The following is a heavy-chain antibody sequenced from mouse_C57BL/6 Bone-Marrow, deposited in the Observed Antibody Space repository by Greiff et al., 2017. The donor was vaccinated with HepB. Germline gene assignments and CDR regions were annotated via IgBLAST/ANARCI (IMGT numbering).Heavy chain of an antibody. CDR3: ARCYGYELYAMDY. Sequence: QVQLQQSGAELVRPGTSVKMSCKASGYTFTNYWIGWAKQRPGHGLEWIGDIYPGGGYTNYNEKFKGKATLTADKSSSTAYMQFSSLTSEDSAIDYCARCYGYELYAMDYWGQGTSVTVSS. CDR1: GYTFTNYW. D-gene: IGHD2-2*01. V-gene: IGHV1-63*01. CDR2: IYPGGGYT. J-gene: IGHJ4*01.